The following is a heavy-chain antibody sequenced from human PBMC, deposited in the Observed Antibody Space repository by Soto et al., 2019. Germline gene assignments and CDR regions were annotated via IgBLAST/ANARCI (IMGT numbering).Heavy chain of an antibody. CDR2: INHSGST. CDR3: ARGRVIQLALDY. J-gene: IGHJ4*02. CDR1: GGSFSGYY. Sequence: QVQLQQWGAGLLKPSETLSLTCAVYGGSFSGYYWSWIRQPPGKGLEWIGEINHSGSTNYNPSLKRRVTISVDTSKNQFSLKLSSVTAADTAVYYCARGRVIQLALDYWGQGTLVTVSS. D-gene: IGHD5-18*01. V-gene: IGHV4-34*01.